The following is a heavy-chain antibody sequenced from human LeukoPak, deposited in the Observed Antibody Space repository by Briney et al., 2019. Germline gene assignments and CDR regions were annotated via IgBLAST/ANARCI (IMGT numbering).Heavy chain of an antibody. CDR1: GGSISSYY. CDR3: ARGLPPRGYSYGTNWFDP. V-gene: IGHV4-59*01. Sequence: PSETLSLTCTVSGGSISSYYWSWIRQPPGKGLEWIGYIYYSGSTNYNPSLKSRVTISVDTSKNQFSLKLSSATAADTAVYYCARGLPPRGYSYGTNWFDPWGQGTLVTVSS. J-gene: IGHJ5*02. D-gene: IGHD5-18*01. CDR2: IYYSGST.